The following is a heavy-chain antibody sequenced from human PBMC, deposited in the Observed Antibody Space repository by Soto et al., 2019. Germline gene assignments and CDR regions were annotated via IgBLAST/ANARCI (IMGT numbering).Heavy chain of an antibody. D-gene: IGHD4-17*01. CDR3: AAPGGSTVTTDHYYYYYGMDV. CDR2: IVVGSGNT. J-gene: IGHJ6*02. V-gene: IGHV1-58*01. CDR1: GFTFTSSA. Sequence: HMQLVQSGPEVKKPGTSVKVSCKASGFTFTSSAVQWVRQARGQRLEWIGWIVVGSGNTNYAQKFQERVTITRDMSTSTAYMELSSLRSEDTAVYYCAAPGGSTVTTDHYYYYYGMDVWGQGTTVTVSS.